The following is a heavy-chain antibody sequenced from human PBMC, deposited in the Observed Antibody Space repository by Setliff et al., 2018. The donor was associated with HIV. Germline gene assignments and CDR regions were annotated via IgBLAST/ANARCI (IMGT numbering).Heavy chain of an antibody. CDR2: INVGKGDT. Sequence: ASVKVSCKASGYTFTTYSLHWVRQAPGHSLEWVGWINVGKGDTKYSQELQDRVTITRDTSANTAYMELSSLRSDDTAVYFCVRGALLAAFDLDYWGQGTLVTVSS. CDR3: VRGALLAAFDLDY. D-gene: IGHD3-10*01. J-gene: IGHJ4*01. CDR1: GYTFTTYS. V-gene: IGHV1-3*01.